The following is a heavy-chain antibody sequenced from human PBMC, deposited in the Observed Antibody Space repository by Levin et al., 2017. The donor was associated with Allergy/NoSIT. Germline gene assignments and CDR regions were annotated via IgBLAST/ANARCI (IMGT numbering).Heavy chain of an antibody. CDR3: ARAGNLQLQP. J-gene: IGHJ5*02. D-gene: IGHD5-24*01. CDR2: INHSGST. CDR1: FLSFRGSS. Sequence: LLLSFSFSFLSFRGSSWSWIRQPPGKGLEWIGEINHSGSTNYNPSLKSRVTISVDTSKNQFSLKLSSVTAADTAVYYCARAGNLQLQPWGQGTLVTVSS. V-gene: IGHV4-34*01.